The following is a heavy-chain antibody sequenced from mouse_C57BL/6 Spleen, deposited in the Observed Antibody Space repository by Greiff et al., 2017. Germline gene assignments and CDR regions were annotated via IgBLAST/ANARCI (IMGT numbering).Heavy chain of an antibody. V-gene: IGHV3-6*01. CDR3: ARKGDAMDY. Sequence: EVQLQQSGPGLVKPSQSLSLTCSVTGYSITSGYYWNWIRQFPGNKLEWMGYISYDGSNNYNPSLKNRISITRDTSKNQFFLKLNSVTTEDTATYYCARKGDAMDYWGQGTSVTVSS. J-gene: IGHJ4*01. CDR1: GYSITSGYY. CDR2: ISYDGSN.